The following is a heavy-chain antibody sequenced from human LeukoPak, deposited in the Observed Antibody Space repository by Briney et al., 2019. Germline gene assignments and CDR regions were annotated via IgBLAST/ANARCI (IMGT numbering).Heavy chain of an antibody. V-gene: IGHV3-23*01. Sequence: GGSLRLSCAASGFTFSSYAMTWVRQAPGKGLEWVSSISVNGGTTYYADSVKGRFTISRDSSKNTLYLQMNSLRAEDTAVYYCVKGGGNVRRYFEYWGQGTLSPSPQ. CDR1: GFTFSSYA. D-gene: IGHD4-23*01. J-gene: IGHJ4*02. CDR3: VKGGGNVRRYFEY. CDR2: ISVNGGTT.